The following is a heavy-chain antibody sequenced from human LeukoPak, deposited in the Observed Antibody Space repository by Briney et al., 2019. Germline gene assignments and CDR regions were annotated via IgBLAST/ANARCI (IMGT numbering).Heavy chain of an antibody. CDR1: GFTFSNHG. J-gene: IGHJ6*02. CDR2: ISFDGSDK. D-gene: IGHD1-26*01. CDR3: AKTSGSTRQDYYYGMDV. V-gene: IGHV3-30*18. Sequence: PGGSLRLSCAASGFTFSNHGLHWVRQAPGKGLEWVAVISFDGSDKYYADSVRGRSTISRDSSKNTLYLQMNSLRAEDTAVYYCAKTSGSTRQDYYYGMDVWGQGTTVTVSS.